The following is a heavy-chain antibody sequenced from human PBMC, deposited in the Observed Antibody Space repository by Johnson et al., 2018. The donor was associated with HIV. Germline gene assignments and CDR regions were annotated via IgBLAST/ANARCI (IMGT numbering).Heavy chain of an antibody. V-gene: IGHV3-30-3*01. CDR2: ISYDGSNK. CDR1: GFTFSSYA. Sequence: QVQLVESGGGVVQPGRSLRLSCAASGFTFSSYAMHWVRQAPGKGLEWVAVISYDGSNKYYADSVKGRFTIYRDNSKNTLYLQMNSLRAEDTAVYYCARCMIVVVITDAFDIWGQGTMVTVSS. D-gene: IGHD3-22*01. CDR3: ARCMIVVVITDAFDI. J-gene: IGHJ3*02.